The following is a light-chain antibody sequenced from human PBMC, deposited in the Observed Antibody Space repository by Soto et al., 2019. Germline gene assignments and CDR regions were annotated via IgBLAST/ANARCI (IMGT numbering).Light chain of an antibody. V-gene: IGKV1-39*01. CDR3: QQSYSLSANI. Sequence: DIQMPQSPSSLSASVGDTVAISCRASETIDTSFNWYQHKPGKAPTLLIYDASSLHRGVPSRFSGSRSGRDFTLTITRLQLEDFATYYCQQSYSLSANIFGQGTRLEI. CDR2: DAS. CDR1: ETIDTS. J-gene: IGKJ2*01.